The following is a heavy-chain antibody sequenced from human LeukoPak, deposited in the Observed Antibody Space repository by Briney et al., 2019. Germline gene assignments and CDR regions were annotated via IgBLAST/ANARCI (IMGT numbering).Heavy chain of an antibody. V-gene: IGHV3-21*01. J-gene: IGHJ4*02. D-gene: IGHD6-13*01. CDR3: ARGPGIAASGY. CDR1: GFTFSSYS. Sequence: GGSLRLSCAASGFTFSSYSMNWVRQAPGKGLEWVSSISSSGSYIYYADSVKGRFTISRDNAKNSLHLQMNSLRAEDTAVYYCARGPGIAASGYWGQGTLVTVSS. CDR2: ISSSGSYI.